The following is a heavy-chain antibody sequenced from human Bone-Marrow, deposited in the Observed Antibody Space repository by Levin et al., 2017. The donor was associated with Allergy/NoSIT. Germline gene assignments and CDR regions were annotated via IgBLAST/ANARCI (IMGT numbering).Heavy chain of an antibody. J-gene: IGHJ5*01. CDR2: ITPIFAAS. V-gene: IGHV1-69*13. D-gene: IGHD3-16*01. CDR1: GDTFSTYP. CDR3: ARDSVGSLGA. Sequence: SVKVSCQTSGDTFSTYPFSWVRQAPGQGLEWMGGITPIFAASKSTQKFQDRLTLTADESTRTAYMELTNLISEDTAVYYCARDSVGSLGAWGQGTLVTVSS.